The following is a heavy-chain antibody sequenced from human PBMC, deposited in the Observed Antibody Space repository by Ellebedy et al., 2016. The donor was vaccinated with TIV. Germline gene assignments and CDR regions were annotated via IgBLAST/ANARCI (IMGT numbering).Heavy chain of an antibody. Sequence: SQTLSLTCSISGDSVSSNSASWIWIRQSPSRGLECLGRTYYRSKWYNDYAVALKSRIIIKPYRSKNQFSLQLNSVTPEDTAVYYCARQHISGPGGMDVWGQGTTVTVSS. J-gene: IGHJ6*02. V-gene: IGHV6-1*01. D-gene: IGHD6-19*01. CDR1: GDSVSSNSAS. CDR3: ARQHISGPGGMDV. CDR2: TYYRSKWYN.